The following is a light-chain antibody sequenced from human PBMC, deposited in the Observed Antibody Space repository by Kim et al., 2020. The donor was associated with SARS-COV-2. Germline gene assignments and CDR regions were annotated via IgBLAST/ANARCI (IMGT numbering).Light chain of an antibody. CDR2: NND. V-gene: IGLV1-44*01. Sequence: QSELTQPPAASGTPGQRVTISCSVSSSDVGLNSVSWYQLVPGMAPKLLIYNNDQSPSGVPDRFSGSKSGTSASLAISGLRSEDEAEYFCAAWDDRLIGFAFGSGTKVTVL. CDR3: AAWDDRLIGFA. J-gene: IGLJ1*01. CDR1: SSDVGLNS.